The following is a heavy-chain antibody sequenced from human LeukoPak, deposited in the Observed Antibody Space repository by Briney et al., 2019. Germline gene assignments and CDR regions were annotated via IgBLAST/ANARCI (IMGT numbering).Heavy chain of an antibody. CDR1: GFTFNNFG. D-gene: IGHD4-23*01. J-gene: IGHJ4*02. Sequence: HPGGSLRLSCAASGFTFNNFGMHWVRQAPGKGLEWVSFIGYEGVHKYYADSVKGRFTISKDNSKATLYLQMNSLRPEDTAVYYCAKYLHGGYSSDYWGQGTLVTVFS. V-gene: IGHV3-30*02. CDR3: AKYLHGGYSSDY. CDR2: IGYEGVHK.